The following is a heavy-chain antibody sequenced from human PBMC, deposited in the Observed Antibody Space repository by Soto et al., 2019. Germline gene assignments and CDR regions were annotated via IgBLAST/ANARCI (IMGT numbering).Heavy chain of an antibody. CDR2: ISAYDGNT. CDR3: ARLGRLRLGELSLYGSWFDP. Sequence: QVQLVQSGAEVKKPGASVKVSCKASGYTFTSYGISWVRQAPGQGLEWMGWISAYDGNTNYAQKLQGRVTMTTDTSTSTAYMELRSLRSDDTAVYYCARLGRLRLGELSLYGSWFDPWGQGTLVTVSS. D-gene: IGHD3-16*02. CDR1: GYTFTSYG. V-gene: IGHV1-18*04. J-gene: IGHJ5*02.